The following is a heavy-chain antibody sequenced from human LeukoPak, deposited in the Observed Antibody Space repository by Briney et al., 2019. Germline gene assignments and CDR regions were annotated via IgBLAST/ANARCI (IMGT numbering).Heavy chain of an antibody. J-gene: IGHJ3*01. V-gene: IGHV3-30*01. CDR3: ARERRAFDL. CDR2: ISYDGSDT. Sequence: GGSLRLSCAASGFIFSDYAMHWVRQAPGKGVEWVAIISYDGSDTYYADSVKGRFAISRDSSISTLSLQMNSLRAEDTAVYYCARERRAFDLWGHGTMVTVSS. CDR1: GFIFSDYA.